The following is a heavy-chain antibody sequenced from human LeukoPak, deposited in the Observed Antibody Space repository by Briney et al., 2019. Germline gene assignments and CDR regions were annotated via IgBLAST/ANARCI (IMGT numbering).Heavy chain of an antibody. D-gene: IGHD4-23*01. V-gene: IGHV3-15*01. J-gene: IGHJ4*02. CDR3: IRWEFPGGH. CDR2: IKSKSDGGTX. CDR1: GFTFSNAW. Sequence: GGSLRLSCVASGFTFSNAWMXXXXXXPXXXXEWVXRIKSKSDGGTXDXAAPVKXXXXISXDXXXNTLYLQMNSLKSEDTAVYYCIRWEFPGGHWGQGTLVTVSS.